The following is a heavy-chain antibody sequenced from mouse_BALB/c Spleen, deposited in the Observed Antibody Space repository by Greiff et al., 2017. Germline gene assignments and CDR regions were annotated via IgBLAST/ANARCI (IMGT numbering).Heavy chain of an antibody. CDR2: INPSSGYT. V-gene: IGHV1-4*02. J-gene: IGHJ4*01. CDR1: GYTFTSYT. Sequence: VHLVESAAELARPGASVKMSCKASGYTFTSYTMHWVKQRPGQGLEWIGYINPSSGYTEYNQKFKDKTTLTADKSSSTAYMQLSSLTSEDSAVYYCARGKVRELGYAMDYWGQGTSVTVSS. CDR3: ARGKVRELGYAMDY. D-gene: IGHD2-14*01.